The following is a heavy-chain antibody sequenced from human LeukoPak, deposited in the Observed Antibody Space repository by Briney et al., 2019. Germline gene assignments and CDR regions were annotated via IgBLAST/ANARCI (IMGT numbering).Heavy chain of an antibody. Sequence: SDTVSLTCTLSGRSISSGSYYWSWVRQPAEKVGHCHGRIYTSGSTNYNPSLKSRVTISVYTSKDQFSLNLNSETAAAAAASFYASIYVFTGYFSGWSWGNGATV. CDR2: IYTSGST. CDR1: GRSISSGSYY. V-gene: IGHV4-61*02. J-gene: IGHJ6*03. CDR3: ASIYVFTGYFSGWS. D-gene: IGHD3-9*01.